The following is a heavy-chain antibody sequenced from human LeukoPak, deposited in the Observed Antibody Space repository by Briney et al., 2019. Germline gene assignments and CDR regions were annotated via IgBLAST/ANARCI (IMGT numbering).Heavy chain of an antibody. Sequence: ASVKVSCKASGYTLTDYYMHWVRQAPGQGLEWMGRINPNSGGTNYAQKFQGRVTMTRDTSISTAYMELSRLRSDDTAVYYCARSELLQWLVPSLGETYFDYWGQGTLVAVSS. CDR2: INPNSGGT. V-gene: IGHV1-2*06. CDR1: GYTLTDYY. CDR3: ARSELLQWLVPSLGETYFDY. D-gene: IGHD6-19*01. J-gene: IGHJ4*02.